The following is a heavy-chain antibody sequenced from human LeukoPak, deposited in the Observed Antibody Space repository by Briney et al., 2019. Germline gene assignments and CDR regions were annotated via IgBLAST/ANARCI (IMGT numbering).Heavy chain of an antibody. V-gene: IGHV3-9*03. CDR2: ISWNSVSI. J-gene: IGHJ3*02. CDR1: GFTFSSYS. D-gene: IGHD6-13*01. Sequence: GGSLRLSCAASGFTFSSYSMNWVRQAPGKGLEWVSGISWNSVSIGYADSVKGRFTISRDNAKNSLYLQMNSLRAEDMALYYCARSYSSTWKFAFDIWGRGTMVTVSS. CDR3: ARSYSSTWKFAFDI.